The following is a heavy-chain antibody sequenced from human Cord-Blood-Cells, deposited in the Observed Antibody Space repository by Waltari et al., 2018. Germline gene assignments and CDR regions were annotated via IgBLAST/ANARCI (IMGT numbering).Heavy chain of an antibody. CDR2: IYYSGST. CDR3: ARRSGEVPAWYFDL. CDR1: ISSSSYY. Sequence: ISSSSYYWGWIRQPPGKGLEWIGSIYYSGSTYYNPSLKSRVTISVDTSKNQFSLKLSSVTAADTAVYYCARRSGEVPAWYFDLWGRGTLVTVSS. J-gene: IGHJ2*01. D-gene: IGHD3-16*01. V-gene: IGHV4-39*07.